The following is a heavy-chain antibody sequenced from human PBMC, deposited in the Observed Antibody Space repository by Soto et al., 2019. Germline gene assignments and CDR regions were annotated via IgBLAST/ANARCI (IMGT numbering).Heavy chain of an antibody. CDR2: ISAYNGNT. CDR3: AIEQQQPYYFDY. D-gene: IGHD6-13*01. CDR1: GYTFTSYG. V-gene: IGHV1-18*01. J-gene: IGHJ4*02. Sequence: ASVKVSCKASGYTFTSYGISWVRQAPGQRLEWMGWISAYNGNTNYAQKLQGRVTMTTDTSTSTAYMELRSLRSDDTAVYYCAIEQQQPYYFDYWGQGTLVTVSS.